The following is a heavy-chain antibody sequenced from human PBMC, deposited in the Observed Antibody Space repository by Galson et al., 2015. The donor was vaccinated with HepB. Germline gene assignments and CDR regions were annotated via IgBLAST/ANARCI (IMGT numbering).Heavy chain of an antibody. Sequence: SVKVSCKASGGTFSSYAISWVRQAPGQGLEWMGGIIPIFGTANYAQKFQGRVTITADESTSTAYMELSSLRSEDTAVYYCARDRWRGYCSGGSCYSFVRDPLYWYFDLWGRGTLVTVSS. J-gene: IGHJ2*01. V-gene: IGHV1-69*13. CDR2: IIPIFGTA. D-gene: IGHD2-15*01. CDR3: ARDRWRGYCSGGSCYSFVRDPLYWYFDL. CDR1: GGTFSSYA.